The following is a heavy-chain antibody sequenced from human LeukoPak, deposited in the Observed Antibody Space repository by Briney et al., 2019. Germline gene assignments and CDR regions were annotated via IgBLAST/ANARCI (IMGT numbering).Heavy chain of an antibody. CDR3: AREGYYYDSSGYQIDY. CDR1: GGSFSGYY. D-gene: IGHD3-22*01. J-gene: IGHJ4*02. Sequence: PSETLSLTCAVYGGSFSGYYWSWIRQPAGKGLEWIGRIYTSGSTNYNPSLKSRVTMSVDTSKNQFSLRLSSVTAADTAVYYCAREGYYYDSSGYQIDYWGQGTLVTVSS. V-gene: IGHV4-4*07. CDR2: IYTSGST.